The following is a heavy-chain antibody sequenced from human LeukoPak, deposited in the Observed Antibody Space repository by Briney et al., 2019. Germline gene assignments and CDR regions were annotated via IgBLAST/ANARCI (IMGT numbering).Heavy chain of an antibody. CDR1: GFTFSSYA. Sequence: PGGSLRLSCAASGFTFSSYAMSWARQAPGKGLEWVSAISGSGGSTYYADSVKGRFTISRDNSKNTLSLKTNSLSTENAAEYYCAKGGLVSDMAAAPPIWFDPWGQGTLVTVSS. CDR3: AKGGLVSDMAAAPPIWFDP. D-gene: IGHD2-15*01. CDR2: ISGSGGST. J-gene: IGHJ5*02. V-gene: IGHV3-23*01.